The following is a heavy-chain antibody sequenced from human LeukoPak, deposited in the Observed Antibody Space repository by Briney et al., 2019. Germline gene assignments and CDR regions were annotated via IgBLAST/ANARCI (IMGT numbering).Heavy chain of an antibody. CDR3: ARRFIVVDDAFDI. Sequence: PSETLSLTCSVSGGSIDRTSSYWGWVRQSPGKGLEWIGSINYVGSTYYNPSLKSRVTMSLDTSKNQFSLKLSSVTAADTAVYYCARRFIVVDDAFDIWGQGTMVTVSS. V-gene: IGHV4-39*07. J-gene: IGHJ3*02. CDR2: INYVGST. D-gene: IGHD2-15*01. CDR1: GGSIDRTSSY.